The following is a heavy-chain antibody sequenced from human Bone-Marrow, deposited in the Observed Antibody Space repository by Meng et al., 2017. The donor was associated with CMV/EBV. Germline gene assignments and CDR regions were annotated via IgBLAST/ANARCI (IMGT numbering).Heavy chain of an antibody. CDR1: VGTFSSYA. J-gene: IGHJ4*02. Sequence: SVKVSCKASVGTFSSYAISWVRQAPGQGLEWMGGIIPILDIANYAQKFQGRGTITADKSTSTAYMELSSLRSEDTAVYYCASGGGGILGIVYWGQGTLVTVSS. CDR2: IIPILDIA. V-gene: IGHV1-69*10. CDR3: ASGGGGILGIVY. D-gene: IGHD3-16*01.